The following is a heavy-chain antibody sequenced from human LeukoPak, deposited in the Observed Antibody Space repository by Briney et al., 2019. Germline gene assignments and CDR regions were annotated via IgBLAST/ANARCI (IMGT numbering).Heavy chain of an antibody. Sequence: SVKVSCKASGSTFSSYAISWVRQAPGQGLEWMGRIIPIFGTANYAQKFQGRVTITTDESTSTAYMELSSLRSEDTAVYYCARDLKYSSSCDYWGQGTLVTVSS. V-gene: IGHV1-69*05. CDR1: GSTFSSYA. J-gene: IGHJ4*02. D-gene: IGHD6-13*01. CDR2: IIPIFGTA. CDR3: ARDLKYSSSCDY.